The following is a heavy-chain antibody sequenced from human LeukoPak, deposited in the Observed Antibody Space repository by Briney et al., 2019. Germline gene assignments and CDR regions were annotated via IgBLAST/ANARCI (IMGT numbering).Heavy chain of an antibody. CDR3: AKDLRYYYGRGPFDY. V-gene: IGHV3-23*01. CDR2: ISGSGGST. Sequence: GGSLRLSCAASGFTSSSYAMSWVRQAPGKGLEWVSAISGSGGSTYYADSVKGRFTISRDNSKNTLYLQMNSLRAEDTAVYYCAKDLRYYYGRGPFDYWGQGTLVTVSS. J-gene: IGHJ4*02. CDR1: GFTSSSYA. D-gene: IGHD3-10*02.